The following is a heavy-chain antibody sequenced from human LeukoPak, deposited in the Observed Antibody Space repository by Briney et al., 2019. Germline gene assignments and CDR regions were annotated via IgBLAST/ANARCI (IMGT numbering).Heavy chain of an antibody. D-gene: IGHD3-16*01. CDR3: GRAFPPLRTSSAGDL. Sequence: GGSLRLSCSASGFTFSDYDMNWVRQAPGEGLEWVSSISYLSSHVYYGDSVKGRFSISRDNTKNSLYLQMNSLGAEDTAIYYCGRAFPPLRTSSAGDLWGQGILVTVSS. CDR2: ISYLSSHV. CDR1: GFTFSDYD. V-gene: IGHV3-21*01. J-gene: IGHJ4*02.